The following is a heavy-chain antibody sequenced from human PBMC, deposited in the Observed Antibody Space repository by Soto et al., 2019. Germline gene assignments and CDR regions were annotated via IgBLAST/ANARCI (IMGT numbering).Heavy chain of an antibody. Sequence: GTSVKVSCKASGYTFTSYYMHWVRQAPGQGLEWMGIINPSGGSTSYAQKFQGRVTMTRDTSTSTVYMELSSLRSEDTAVYYCARDLGQGYFDYWGQGTLVTVSS. V-gene: IGHV1-46*01. CDR2: INPSGGST. J-gene: IGHJ4*02. D-gene: IGHD3-3*01. CDR1: GYTFTSYY. CDR3: ARDLGQGYFDY.